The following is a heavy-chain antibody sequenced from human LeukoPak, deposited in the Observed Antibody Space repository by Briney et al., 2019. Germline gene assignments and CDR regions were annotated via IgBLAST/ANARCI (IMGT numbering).Heavy chain of an antibody. CDR2: IIPIFGTA. D-gene: IGHD3-3*01. Sequence: GASVKVSCKASGGTFSSYAISWVRQAPGPGLEWMGGIIPIFGTANYAQKFQGRVTITADESTSTAYMELSSLRSEDTAVYYCARDRSRNYDFWSGYLGYFDYWGQGTLVTVSS. CDR1: GGTFSSYA. CDR3: ARDRSRNYDFWSGYLGYFDY. J-gene: IGHJ4*02. V-gene: IGHV1-69*13.